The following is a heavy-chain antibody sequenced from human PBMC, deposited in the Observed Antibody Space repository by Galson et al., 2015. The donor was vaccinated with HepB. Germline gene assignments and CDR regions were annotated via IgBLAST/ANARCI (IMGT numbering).Heavy chain of an antibody. CDR2: IDSSHSPI. V-gene: IGHV3-48*02. CDR3: VRDTFNSSFTWFDP. Sequence: SLRPSCAASGFTFSSYSMNWVRQAPGKGLQWVSYIDSSHSPIYYADSVKGRFTISRDNARNSLYLQMNSLRDEDTAVYYCVRDTFNSSFTWFDPWGQGTLVTVSS. D-gene: IGHD6-13*01. CDR1: GFTFSSYS. J-gene: IGHJ5*02.